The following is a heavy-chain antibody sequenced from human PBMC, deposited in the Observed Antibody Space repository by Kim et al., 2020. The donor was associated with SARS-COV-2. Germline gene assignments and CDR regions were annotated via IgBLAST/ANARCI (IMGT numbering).Heavy chain of an antibody. V-gene: IGHV6-1*01. Sequence: DYAGSVKSLITINADPSKNQFSLQLNSVSPEDTAVYYCARDTPGQKAYDIWGQGTMVTVSS. CDR3: ARDTPGQKAYDI. J-gene: IGHJ3*02.